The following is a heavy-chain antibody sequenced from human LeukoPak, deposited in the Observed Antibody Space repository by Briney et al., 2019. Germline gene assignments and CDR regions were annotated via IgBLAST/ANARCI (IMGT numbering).Heavy chain of an antibody. D-gene: IGHD4-17*01. V-gene: IGHV4-59*08. J-gene: IGHJ5*02. CDR1: GGSISSYY. CDR3: AGTTVTNEGYNWFDP. Sequence: SETLSLTCTVSGGSISSYYWSWIRQSPGKGLEWIGYIYYSGSTNYNPSLKSRVTISVDTSKNQFSLKLSSVTAADTAVYYCAGTTVTNEGYNWFDPWGQGTLVTVSS. CDR2: IYYSGST.